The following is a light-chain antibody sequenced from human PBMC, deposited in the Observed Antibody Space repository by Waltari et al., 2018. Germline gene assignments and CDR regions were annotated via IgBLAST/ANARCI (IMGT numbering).Light chain of an antibody. CDR3: SSYTSSSTFWV. J-gene: IGLJ1*01. CDR1: SSDVGGYNY. Sequence: QSALTQPASVSGSPGQSITISCTGTSSDVGGYNYVSWYQQHPGKAPKLMIYDVSNRPSVVSNRFSGSKSGNTASLTISGLQAEDEADYYCSSYTSSSTFWVFGTGTKVTVL. V-gene: IGLV2-14*03. CDR2: DVS.